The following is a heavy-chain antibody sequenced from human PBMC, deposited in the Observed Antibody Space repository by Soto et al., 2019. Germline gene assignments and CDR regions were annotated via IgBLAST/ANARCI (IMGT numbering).Heavy chain of an antibody. V-gene: IGHV4-34*01. CDR3: ARGTIFGVVTAFDY. CDR1: GGSFSGYY. CDR2: IYHSGST. Sequence: SETLSLTCAVYGGSFSGYYWSWIRQPPGKGLEWIGYIYHSGSTYYNPSLKSRVTISVDTSKNQFSLKLSSVTAADTAVYYCARGTIFGVVTAFDYWGQGTLVTVSS. J-gene: IGHJ4*02. D-gene: IGHD3-3*01.